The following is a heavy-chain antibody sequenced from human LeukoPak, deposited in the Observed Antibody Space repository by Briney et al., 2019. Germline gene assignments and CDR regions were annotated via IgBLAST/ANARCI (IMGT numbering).Heavy chain of an antibody. Sequence: GGSLRLSCAASGFTFSNYWMSWVRQAPGKGLEWVANIKFDGSDNFYVDSVKGRFTISRDNAKNLLYLQMNSLRVEDTAVYYCARDGVAAGIYFDYWGQGTLVTVSS. V-gene: IGHV3-7*01. CDR1: GFTFSNYW. D-gene: IGHD6-13*01. J-gene: IGHJ4*02. CDR2: IKFDGSDN. CDR3: ARDGVAAGIYFDY.